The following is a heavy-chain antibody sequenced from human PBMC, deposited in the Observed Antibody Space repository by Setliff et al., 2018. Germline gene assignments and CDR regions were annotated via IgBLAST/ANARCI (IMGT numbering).Heavy chain of an antibody. CDR1: DGSMSSHY. CDR2: IFYSGTT. J-gene: IGHJ5*02. D-gene: IGHD2-15*01. V-gene: IGHV4-59*08. Sequence: SETLSLTCTVFDGSMSSHYWSWIRQPPDKGLEWIGYIFYSGTTNYSPSLDGRVTVSLDTSKNHFSLRLSSVTAADTAVYYCGRGFSRIEGWGNWFDPWGQGILVTVSS. CDR3: GRGFSRIEGWGNWFDP.